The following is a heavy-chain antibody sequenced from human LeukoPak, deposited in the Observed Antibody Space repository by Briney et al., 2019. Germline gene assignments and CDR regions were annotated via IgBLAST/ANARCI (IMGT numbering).Heavy chain of an antibody. J-gene: IGHJ6*02. CDR3: ARVRSSGWLLYYYGMDV. D-gene: IGHD6-19*01. V-gene: IGHV3-30-3*01. CDR2: ISYDGSNK. Sequence: PGGSLRLSCAASGFTFSSYAMHWVRQAPGKGLEWVAVISYDGSNKYYADSVKGRFTISRDNSKNTLYLQMNSLRAEDTAVYYCARVRSSGWLLYYYGMDVWGQGTTVTVSS. CDR1: GFTFSSYA.